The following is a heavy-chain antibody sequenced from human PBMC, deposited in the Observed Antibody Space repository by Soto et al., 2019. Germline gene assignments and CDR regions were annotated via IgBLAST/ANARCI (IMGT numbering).Heavy chain of an antibody. CDR3: ARDYYDSRTYYFDY. CDR1: GLTFSDYY. J-gene: IGHJ4*02. V-gene: IGHV3-11*01. CDR2: VSGSGGTT. D-gene: IGHD3-22*01. Sequence: QVQLVESGGGLVKPGGSLRLSCAASGLTFSDYYISWIRQAPGKGLEWVSYVSGSGGTTHYADSVKGRFTISRDNAKNSLYLQMNSLRAEDTAVYYCARDYYDSRTYYFDYWGQGTLVTVSS.